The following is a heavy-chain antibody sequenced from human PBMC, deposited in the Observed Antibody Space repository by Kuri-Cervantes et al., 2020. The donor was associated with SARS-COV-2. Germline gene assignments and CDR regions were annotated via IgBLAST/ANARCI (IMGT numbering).Heavy chain of an antibody. Sequence: GSLRLSCAVYGGSFSGYYWSWIRQPPGKGLEWIGEINHSGSTNYNPSLKSRVTISVDTSKNQFSLKLSSVTAADTALYYCARGDSSGYYRTTFHLWGQGTMVTVSS. CDR1: GGSFSGYY. CDR2: INHSGST. J-gene: IGHJ3*01. CDR3: ARGDSSGYYRTTFHL. V-gene: IGHV4-34*01. D-gene: IGHD3-22*01.